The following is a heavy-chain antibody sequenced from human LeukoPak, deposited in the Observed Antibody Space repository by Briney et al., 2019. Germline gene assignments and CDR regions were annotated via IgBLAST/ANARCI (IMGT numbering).Heavy chain of an antibody. V-gene: IGHV1-18*01. CDR3: ARLRETVDYYYGMDV. CDR1: GYTFTSYG. CDR2: ISAYNGNT. D-gene: IGHD3-16*01. J-gene: IGHJ6*02. Sequence: ASVKVSCKASGYTFTSYGISWVRQAPGQGLEWMGWISAYNGNTNYAQKLQGRVTMTTDTSTSTAYMELRSLRSDDTAVYYCARLRETVDYYYGMDVWGQGTTVTVSS.